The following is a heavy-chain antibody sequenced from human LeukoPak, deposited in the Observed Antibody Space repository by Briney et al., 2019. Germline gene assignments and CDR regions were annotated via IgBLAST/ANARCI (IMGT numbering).Heavy chain of an antibody. CDR1: GFSFSDAW. V-gene: IGHV3-15*01. CDR3: TRGGSGNYNNQMSH. Sequence: GGSLRLSCAASGFSFSDAWMNWVRLAPEKGPEWVGRIKSNADGGTADYAGPVKGRFTISRDDSEYTLYLQMNSLKTEDTAVYYCTRGGSGNYNNQMSHWGPGTPVAVSS. J-gene: IGHJ4*02. D-gene: IGHD3-10*01. CDR2: IKSNADGGTA.